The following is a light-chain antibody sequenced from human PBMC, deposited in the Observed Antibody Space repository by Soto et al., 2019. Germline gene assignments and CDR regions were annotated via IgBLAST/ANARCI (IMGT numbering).Light chain of an antibody. V-gene: IGLV2-14*01. Sequence: QSVLTQPASVSGSPGQSITISCTGTSSDVGGHNYVSWYQQHPGTAPKLMIYEVTNRPSGVSHRFSGSKSGNTASLTISGLQAEDEADYYCSSYTSSTALDVVFGGGTKLTVL. CDR2: EVT. CDR3: SSYTSSTALDVV. J-gene: IGLJ2*01. CDR1: SSDVGGHNY.